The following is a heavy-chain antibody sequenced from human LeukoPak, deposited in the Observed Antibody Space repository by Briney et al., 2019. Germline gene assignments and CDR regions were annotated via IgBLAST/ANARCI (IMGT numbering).Heavy chain of an antibody. V-gene: IGHV3-23*01. Sequence: GGSLRLSCSASGFTFSTFGMSWVRQAPGKGLEWVSAISGSGSGTYYADSVKGRFTISRDSSKNTLYLQMNRLRAEDAAVYYCAKAPVTTCSGAYCYPFDYWGQGTLVTVSS. CDR3: AKAPVTTCSGAYCYPFDY. CDR1: GFTFSTFG. D-gene: IGHD2-21*01. J-gene: IGHJ4*02. CDR2: ISGSGSGT.